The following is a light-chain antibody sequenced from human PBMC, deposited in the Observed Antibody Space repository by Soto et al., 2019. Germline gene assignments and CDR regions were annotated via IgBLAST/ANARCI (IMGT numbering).Light chain of an antibody. Sequence: DIQMTQSPSSLSASVGDRVTIICRASQSVSTRLAWYQQKPGKAPKVLIYDASSWAGGVPSRFTGSGSGTEFTLTINSLQPDDFGIYYCQQYENYWTFGQGTKVDIK. CDR3: QQYENYWT. J-gene: IGKJ1*01. CDR1: QSVSTR. CDR2: DAS. V-gene: IGKV1-5*02.